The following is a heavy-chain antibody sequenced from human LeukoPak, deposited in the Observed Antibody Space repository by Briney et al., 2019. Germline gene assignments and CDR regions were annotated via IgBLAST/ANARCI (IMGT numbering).Heavy chain of an antibody. V-gene: IGHV3-73*01. CDR3: YRHADSSVD. J-gene: IGHJ4*02. CDR1: GFTFSGSA. CDR2: IRSKANGDAT. D-gene: IGHD3-22*01. Sequence: GGSLKLSCAASGFTFSGSALHWVRQASGKGLEWVGRIRSKANGDATSYGASVKGRFTISRDDSKNTAYLQMNSLKTADTAVYYYYRHADSSVDWGQGILVTVSS.